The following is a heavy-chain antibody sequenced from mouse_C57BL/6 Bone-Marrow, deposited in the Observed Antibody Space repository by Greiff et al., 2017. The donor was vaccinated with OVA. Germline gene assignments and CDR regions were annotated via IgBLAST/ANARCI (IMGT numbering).Heavy chain of an antibody. D-gene: IGHD4-1*01. J-gene: IGHJ2*01. CDR3: TTDWDGY. CDR2: IDPENGDT. V-gene: IGHV14-4*01. Sequence: VQLKQSGAELVRPGASVKLSCTASGFNIKDDYMHWVKQRPEQGLEWIGWIDPENGDTEYASKFQGKATITADTSSNTAYLQLSSLTSEDTAVYYCTTDWDGYWGQGTTLTVS. CDR1: GFNIKDDY.